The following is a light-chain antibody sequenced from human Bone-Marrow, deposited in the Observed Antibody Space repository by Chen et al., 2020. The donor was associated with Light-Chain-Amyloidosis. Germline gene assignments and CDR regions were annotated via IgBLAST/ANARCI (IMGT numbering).Light chain of an antibody. CDR1: DLPTKY. J-gene: IGLJ2*01. Sequence: SYALTQPSSVSVSPGQTARITCSGDDLPTKYAYWYQQKPGQAPVLVIHRDTERPSGISERFSGSSSGTTATLTISGDQAEDEADYDCESADSRGTDEVIFGGGTKRTVL. CDR2: RDT. V-gene: IGLV3-25*03. CDR3: ESADSRGTDEVI.